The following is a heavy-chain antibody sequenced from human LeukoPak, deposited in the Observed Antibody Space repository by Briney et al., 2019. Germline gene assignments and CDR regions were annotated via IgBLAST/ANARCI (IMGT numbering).Heavy chain of an antibody. J-gene: IGHJ5*02. D-gene: IGHD3-10*01. CDR3: ARLPSMVRGVRGFDP. Sequence: PSETLSLTCTVSGGSISSSSYYWGWIRQPPGKGLEWIGSIYYSGSTYYNPSLKSRVTISVDTSKNQFSLKLSSVTAADTAVYYCARLPSMVRGVRGFDPWGQGTLVTVSS. V-gene: IGHV4-39*01. CDR1: GGSISSSSYY. CDR2: IYYSGST.